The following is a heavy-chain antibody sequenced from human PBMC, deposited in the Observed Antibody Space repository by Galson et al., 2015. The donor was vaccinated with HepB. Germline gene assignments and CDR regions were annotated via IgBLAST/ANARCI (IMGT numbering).Heavy chain of an antibody. CDR2: INPSDGST. V-gene: IGHV1-46*04. D-gene: IGHD3-22*01. J-gene: IGHJ4*02. Sequence: SGYTFTSKYLQWVRQAPGQGLEWMGIINPSDGSTDYARKLRGRVTMTRDTPTSTVYMELSSLRSEDTAMYYCARGRHYYDSSGQGPFDYWGQGTLVTVSS. CDR3: ARGRHYYDSSGQGPFDY. CDR1: GYTFTSKY.